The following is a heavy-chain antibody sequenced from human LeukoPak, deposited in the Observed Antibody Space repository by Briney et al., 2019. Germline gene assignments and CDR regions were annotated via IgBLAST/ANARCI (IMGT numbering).Heavy chain of an antibody. CDR2: IWHDGSNK. Sequence: GESLRLSCAASGFTFSSFGMHWVRQAPGKGLEWVAVIWHDGSNKGYADSVKGRLAISRDNSKNTLYLEMNSLRAEDTAVYYCARDRWTYTYYFDYWGQGTLVTVSS. J-gene: IGHJ4*02. V-gene: IGHV3-33*01. CDR1: GFTFSSFG. D-gene: IGHD5-12*01. CDR3: ARDRWTYTYYFDY.